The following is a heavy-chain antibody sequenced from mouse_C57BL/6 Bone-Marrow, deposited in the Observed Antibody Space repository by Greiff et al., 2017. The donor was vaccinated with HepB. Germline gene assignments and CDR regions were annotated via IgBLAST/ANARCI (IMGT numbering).Heavy chain of an antibody. CDR1: GFNIKDDY. CDR3: TSFYDGYSLYAMDY. J-gene: IGHJ4*01. Sequence: VQLKESGAELVRPGASVKLSCTASGFNIKDDYMHWVKQRREQGLEWIGWIDPENGDTEYASKFQGKATITADTSSNTAYLQLSSLTSEDTAVYYCTSFYDGYSLYAMDYWGQGTSVTVSS. V-gene: IGHV14-4*01. D-gene: IGHD2-3*01. CDR2: IDPENGDT.